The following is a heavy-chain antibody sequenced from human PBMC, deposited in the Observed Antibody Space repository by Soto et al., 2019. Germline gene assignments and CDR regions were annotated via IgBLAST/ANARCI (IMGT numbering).Heavy chain of an antibody. CDR1: GFTFSSYS. J-gene: IGHJ6*02. V-gene: IGHV3-21*01. CDR3: ARDRTGGFRGNHYYGMDV. D-gene: IGHD3-10*01. Sequence: EVQLVESGGGLVKPGGSLRLSCAASGFTFSSYSMNWVRQAPGKGLEWVSSISSSSSYIYYADSVKGRFTISRDNAKNSLYLQMTRLRAEDTAVYYCARDRTGGFRGNHYYGMDVWGQGTTVTVSS. CDR2: ISSSSSYI.